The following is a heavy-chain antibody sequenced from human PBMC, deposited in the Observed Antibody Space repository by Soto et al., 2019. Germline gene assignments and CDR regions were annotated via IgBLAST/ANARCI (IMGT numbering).Heavy chain of an antibody. CDR2: IYQSGTT. Sequence: QAQLQESGSGLVKPSQTLSLTCDVSGDSISSGGYSWNWIRQPPGKGLEWIGNIYQSGTTDYNPSLKSRVTISVDRSKNQFSLKLSSVTAADTAVYYCARDNRSGYYFDYWGQGTLVTVSS. J-gene: IGHJ4*02. CDR3: ARDNRSGYYFDY. CDR1: GDSISSGGYS. V-gene: IGHV4-30-2*01. D-gene: IGHD3-22*01.